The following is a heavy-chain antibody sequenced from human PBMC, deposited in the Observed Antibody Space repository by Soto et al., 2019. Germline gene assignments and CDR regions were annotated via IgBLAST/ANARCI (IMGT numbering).Heavy chain of an antibody. V-gene: IGHV3-30*03. CDR1: GFTFSSYG. CDR2: ISYDGSNK. Sequence: SLRLSCAASGFTFSSYGMHWVRQAPGKGLEWVAVISYDGSNKYYADSVKGRFTISRDNSKNTLYLQMNSLRAEDTAVYYCAREGTKDSFYYYGLDVWGPGTTVTVSS. CDR3: AREGTKDSFYYYGLDV. D-gene: IGHD3-10*01. J-gene: IGHJ6*02.